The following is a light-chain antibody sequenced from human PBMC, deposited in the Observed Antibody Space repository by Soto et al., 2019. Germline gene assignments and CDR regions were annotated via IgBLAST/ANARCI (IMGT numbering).Light chain of an antibody. J-gene: IGLJ2*01. Sequence: QSALTQPASVSGSPGQSITISCTGTSSDVGSYNFVSWYQQHPAKAPKLMIYEVSKRPSGVSSRFSGSKSGNTASLTISGLQAEDEADYYCCSYAGSSTPVVFGGGTKLTVL. V-gene: IGLV2-23*02. CDR1: SSDVGSYNF. CDR2: EVS. CDR3: CSYAGSSTPVV.